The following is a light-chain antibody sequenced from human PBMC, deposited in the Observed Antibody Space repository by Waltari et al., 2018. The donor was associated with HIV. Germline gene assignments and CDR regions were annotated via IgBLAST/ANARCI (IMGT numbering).Light chain of an antibody. Sequence: QSALTQPRSVSGSPGQSVTISCTGTSSDVGAYNYVSWYQQHPGKAPKLMIYDVNTRPSVVPDGFSGTKSGNTASRTISGLQAEDEADYYCCSYAGGYTYVFCTGTKVTVL. V-gene: IGLV2-11*01. CDR1: SSDVGAYNY. CDR3: CSYAGGYTYV. CDR2: DVN. J-gene: IGLJ1*01.